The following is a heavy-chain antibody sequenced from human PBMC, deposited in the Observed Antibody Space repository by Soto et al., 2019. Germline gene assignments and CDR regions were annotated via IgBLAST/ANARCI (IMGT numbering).Heavy chain of an antibody. CDR3: AREGPFGFWSGYNYDEADAFDI. CDR2: IYYSGST. Sequence: SETLSLTCTVSGGSISSGGYYWSWIRQHPGKGLEWIGYIYYSGSTYYNPSLKSRVTISVDTSKNQFSLKLSSVTAADTAVYYCAREGPFGFWSGYNYDEADAFDIWGQGTMVTVSS. CDR1: GGSISSGGYY. D-gene: IGHD3-3*01. J-gene: IGHJ3*02. V-gene: IGHV4-31*03.